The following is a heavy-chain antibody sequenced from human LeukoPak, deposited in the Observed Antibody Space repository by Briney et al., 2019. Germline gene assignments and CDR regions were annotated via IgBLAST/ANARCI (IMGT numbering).Heavy chain of an antibody. D-gene: IGHD6-13*01. CDR2: IYHSGST. J-gene: IGHJ4*02. Sequence: SGTLSLTCAVSGGSISSSNWWSWVRQPPGKGLEWIGEIYHSGSTNYNPSLKSRVTKSVDKSKNQFSLKLSSVTAADTAVYYCARIYSSSLTGDYWGQGTLVTVSS. CDR1: GGSISSSNW. CDR3: ARIYSSSLTGDY. V-gene: IGHV4-4*02.